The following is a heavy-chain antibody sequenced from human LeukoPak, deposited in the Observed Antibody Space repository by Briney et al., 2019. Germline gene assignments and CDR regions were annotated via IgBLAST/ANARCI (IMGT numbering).Heavy chain of an antibody. CDR3: AKTEAPAAIRAGSDY. V-gene: IGHV3-23*01. CDR1: GFTFSNYG. D-gene: IGHD2-2*02. CDR2: ISGSGSAT. Sequence: GGSLRLSCAASGFTFSNYGMSWVGQAPGKGLEWVSSISGSGSATYNAGSVKGRFTTSRDNSNNTLYLQMNSLRAEDTAVYYCAKTEAPAAIRAGSDYWGQGTLVTVSS. J-gene: IGHJ4*02.